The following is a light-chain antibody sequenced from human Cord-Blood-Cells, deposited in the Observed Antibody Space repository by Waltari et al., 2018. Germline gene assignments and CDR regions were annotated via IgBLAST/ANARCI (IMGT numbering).Light chain of an antibody. CDR2: GAS. CDR3: QQYGSSHMYT. V-gene: IGKV3-20*01. CDR1: QSVSSSY. J-gene: IGKJ2*01. Sequence: EIVLTQSPGTLSLSPGERSTLHCRASQSVSSSYLACYQQKPGQAPRLLIYGASSRATGIPDTFSGSGSGTDFTLTISRLEPEDFAVYYCQQYGSSHMYTFGQGTKLEIK.